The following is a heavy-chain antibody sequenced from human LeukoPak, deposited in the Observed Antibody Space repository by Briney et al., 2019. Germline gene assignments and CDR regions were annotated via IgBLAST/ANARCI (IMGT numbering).Heavy chain of an antibody. D-gene: IGHD1-26*01. V-gene: IGHV3-30*02. CDR2: IRYDGSNK. CDR3: ARGATYAYYQDY. CDR1: GFTFSSYG. J-gene: IGHJ4*02. Sequence: GGSLRLSCAASGFTFSSYGTHWVRQAPGKGLEWVAFIRYDGSNKFYADSVKGRFTISRDNAKNTLYLQMNSLRAEDTAVYYCARGATYAYYQDYWGQGTLVTVSS.